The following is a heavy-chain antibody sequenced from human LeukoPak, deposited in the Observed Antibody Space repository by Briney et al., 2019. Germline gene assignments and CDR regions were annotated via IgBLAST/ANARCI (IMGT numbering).Heavy chain of an antibody. CDR2: INPNSGGT. J-gene: IGHJ4*02. Sequence: ASVKVSCKASGYTFTGYYMHWVRQAPGQGLEWMGWINPNSGGTNYAQKFQGRVTMTRDTSISTAYMELSRLRSDDTAVYYCAREAFVTTNFDYWGQGTLVTVSS. D-gene: IGHD4-11*01. V-gene: IGHV1-2*02. CDR1: GYTFTGYY. CDR3: AREAFVTTNFDY.